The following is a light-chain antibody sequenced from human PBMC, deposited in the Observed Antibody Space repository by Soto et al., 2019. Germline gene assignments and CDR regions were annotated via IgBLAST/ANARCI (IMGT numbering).Light chain of an antibody. Sequence: QSALTQPASVSGSPGQSITISCNGTSTDVGAYNLVSWYQQHPGKAPKLIIFEVTKRPSGVSNRFSASKSGNTASLTISGLQAEDEADYYCCSYAGGSTYVFGTGTKVTVL. V-gene: IGLV2-23*02. CDR3: CSYAGGSTYV. CDR1: STDVGAYNL. J-gene: IGLJ1*01. CDR2: EVT.